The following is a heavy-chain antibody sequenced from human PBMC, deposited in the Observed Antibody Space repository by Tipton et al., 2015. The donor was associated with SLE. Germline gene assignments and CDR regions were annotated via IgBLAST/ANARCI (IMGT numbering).Heavy chain of an antibody. V-gene: IGHV4-59*12. D-gene: IGHD6-19*01. CDR1: GGSISSYY. CDR2: IYYSGST. Sequence: TLSLTCTVSGGSISSYYWSWIRQPPGKGLEWIGYIYYSGSTNYNPSLKSRVTISVDTSKNQFSLKLSSVTAADTAVYYCARLTLIAVAGQDWGQGTLVTVSS. J-gene: IGHJ4*02. CDR3: ARLTLIAVAGQD.